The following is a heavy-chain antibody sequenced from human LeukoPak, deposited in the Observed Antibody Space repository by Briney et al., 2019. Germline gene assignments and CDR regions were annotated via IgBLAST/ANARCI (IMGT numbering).Heavy chain of an antibody. V-gene: IGHV1-46*01. Sequence: GASVKVSCKASGYTFTSYYMHWVRQAPGQGLEWMGIINPSGGSTSYAQKFQGRVTMTRDTSTSTVYTDLSSLRSEDTAVYYCARVGPPYASPFDYWGQGTLVTVSS. D-gene: IGHD3-16*01. CDR2: INPSGGST. J-gene: IGHJ4*02. CDR3: ARVGPPYASPFDY. CDR1: GYTFTSYY.